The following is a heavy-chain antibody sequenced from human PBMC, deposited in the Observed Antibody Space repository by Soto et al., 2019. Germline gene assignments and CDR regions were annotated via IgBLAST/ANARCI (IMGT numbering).Heavy chain of an antibody. J-gene: IGHJ4*02. D-gene: IGHD3-16*02. CDR1: GFTFSSYA. CDR2: ISGSGGST. Sequence: EVQLLESGGGLVQPGGSLRLSCAASGFTFSSYAMSWVRQAPGKGLEWVSAISGSGGSTYYADSVKGRFTISRDNSKNTLYLQMNSLRAEDTAVYYCAKSLRDDDYIWGSYRSNYYFDNWGQGTLVTVSS. CDR3: AKSLRDDDYIWGSYRSNYYFDN. V-gene: IGHV3-23*01.